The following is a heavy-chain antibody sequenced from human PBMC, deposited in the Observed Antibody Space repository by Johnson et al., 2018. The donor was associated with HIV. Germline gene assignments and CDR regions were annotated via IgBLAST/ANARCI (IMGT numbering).Heavy chain of an antibody. CDR3: ARSSTVVTPHDI. CDR1: GFTFSTYA. J-gene: IGHJ3*02. V-gene: IGHV3-30*04. CDR2: ISYDGSNK. D-gene: IGHD4-23*01. Sequence: VQLVESGGGVVQPGRSLRLSCAASGFTFSTYAMNWVRQPPGRGLEWVAVISYDGSNKYYADSVKGRFTISRDNSKNTLYLQMNSLRAEDTAVYYCARSSTVVTPHDIWGQGTMVTVSS.